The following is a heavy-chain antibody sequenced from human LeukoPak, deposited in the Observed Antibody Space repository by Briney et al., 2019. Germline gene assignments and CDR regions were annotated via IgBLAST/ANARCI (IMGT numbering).Heavy chain of an antibody. J-gene: IGHJ4*02. Sequence: GESLKISCKGSGYSFTSYWIGWVRQMPGKGLEWMGIINPGDSDTRYSPSFQGQVTISADKSISTAYLQWSSLKASDTAMYYCARQYYDFWSGYYEPFDYWGQGTLVTVSS. D-gene: IGHD3-3*01. CDR3: ARQYYDFWSGYYEPFDY. CDR1: GYSFTSYW. CDR2: INPGDSDT. V-gene: IGHV5-51*01.